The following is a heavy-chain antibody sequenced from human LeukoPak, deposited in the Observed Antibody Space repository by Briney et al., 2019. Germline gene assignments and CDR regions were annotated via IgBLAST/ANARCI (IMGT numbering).Heavy chain of an antibody. CDR1: GGSISSGDYY. CDR2: IYYSGST. Sequence: SQTLSLTCTVSGGSISSGDYYWSWIRQPPGKGLEWIGYIYYSGSTYYNPSLKSRVTISVDTSKNQFSLKLSSATAADTAVYYCAREEGGHQGFDYWGQGTLVTVSS. J-gene: IGHJ4*02. V-gene: IGHV4-30-4*01. CDR3: AREEGGHQGFDY.